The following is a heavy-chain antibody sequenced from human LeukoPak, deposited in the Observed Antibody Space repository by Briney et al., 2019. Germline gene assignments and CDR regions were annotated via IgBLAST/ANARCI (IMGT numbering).Heavy chain of an antibody. CDR3: ARDRSGWYFDY. V-gene: IGHV3-48*01. CDR2: ISSASSTI. J-gene: IGHJ4*02. Sequence: GGSLRLSCAASGFTLSSYSMNWVRQAPGRGLEWVSYISSASSTIYYADSVKGRFTISRDSAKNSLYLQMNSLRAEDTAVYYCARDRSGWYFDYWGQGILVTVSS. CDR1: GFTLSSYS. D-gene: IGHD6-19*01.